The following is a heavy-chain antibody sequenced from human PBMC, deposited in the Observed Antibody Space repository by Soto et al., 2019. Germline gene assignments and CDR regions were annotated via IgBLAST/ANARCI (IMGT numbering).Heavy chain of an antibody. Sequence: PGGSLRLSCGVSGYSLCRAWLDWVRQVPGKGLVWVSRINKDATTTYADSVKGRFTISRDTAKNTLYLQMNSLRAEDTALYYCAREDFWSFAWGQGTLVTVSS. CDR3: AREDFWSFA. J-gene: IGHJ5*02. CDR2: INKDATT. V-gene: IGHV3-74*01. CDR1: GYSLCRAW. D-gene: IGHD3-3*01.